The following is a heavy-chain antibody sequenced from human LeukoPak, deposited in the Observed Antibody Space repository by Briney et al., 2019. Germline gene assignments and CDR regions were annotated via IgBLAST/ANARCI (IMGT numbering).Heavy chain of an antibody. V-gene: IGHV3-48*03. Sequence: GGSLRLSCAASGFTFSSYEMKWVRQAPGEGLEWVSYISSSGSTINYADSVKGRFTISRDNAKNSLYLQMNSLRAEDTAVYYCAELGITMIGGVWGKGTTVTISS. CDR2: ISSSGSTI. CDR1: GFTFSSYE. CDR3: AELGITMIGGV. D-gene: IGHD3-10*02. J-gene: IGHJ6*04.